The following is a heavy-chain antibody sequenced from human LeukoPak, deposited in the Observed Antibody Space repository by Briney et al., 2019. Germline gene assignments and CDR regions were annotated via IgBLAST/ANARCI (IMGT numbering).Heavy chain of an antibody. CDR2: IDYRGST. D-gene: IGHD5-18*01. V-gene: IGHV4-59*01. Sequence: SETLSLTCTVSGGSISTYYWSLIRQPPGKGLEWIAYIDYRGSTTYNPSLRSRVTISVDTSRNQFSLKLSSVTAADTAVYYCARSRSGYSYDHAAFEIWGQGTMVTVSS. CDR1: GGSISTYY. CDR3: ARSRSGYSYDHAAFEI. J-gene: IGHJ3*02.